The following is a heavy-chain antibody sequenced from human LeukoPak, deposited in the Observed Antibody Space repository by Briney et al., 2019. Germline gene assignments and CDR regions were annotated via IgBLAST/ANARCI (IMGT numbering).Heavy chain of an antibody. J-gene: IGHJ4*02. CDR1: VFTFSSYA. V-gene: IGHV3-23*01. CDR2: ISAIGNIP. D-gene: IGHD5-12*01. CDR3: AKDRAGYSGARGFGY. Sequence: GGSLRLSCAASVFTFSSYAMNWVRQAPGKGREWVSRISAIGNIPYYADYVRGRFTISRDNTQHPMYLQMNSLRAEDTAVYYCAKDRAGYSGARGFGYWGQGTLVTVSS.